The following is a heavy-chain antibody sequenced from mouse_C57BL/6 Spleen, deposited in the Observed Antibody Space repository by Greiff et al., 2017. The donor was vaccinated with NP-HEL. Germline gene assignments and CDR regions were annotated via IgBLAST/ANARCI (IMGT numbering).Heavy chain of an antibody. CDR2: ISSGSSTI. CDR3: ANYYGSSSLAMDY. D-gene: IGHD1-1*01. CDR1: GFTFSDYG. V-gene: IGHV5-17*01. Sequence: DVHLVESGGGLVKPGGSLKLSCAASGFTFSDYGMHWVRQAPEKGLEWVAYISSGSSTIYYADTVKGRFTISRDNAKNTLFLQMTSLRSEDTAMYYCANYYGSSSLAMDYWGQGTSVTVSS. J-gene: IGHJ4*01.